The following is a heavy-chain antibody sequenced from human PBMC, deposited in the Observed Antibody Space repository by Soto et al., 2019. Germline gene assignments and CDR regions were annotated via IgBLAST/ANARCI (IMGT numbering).Heavy chain of an antibody. CDR1: GGSFGSSSFY. J-gene: IGHJ6*02. D-gene: IGHD5-18*01. CDR2: GYYSGST. Sequence: SETLSLTCTVSGGSFGSSSFYWGWLRQPPWKGLEWIGSGYYSGSTYYNPSLESRVTVSVVTSRNQFSLKLNSVTATNTAVDFCARHLTGRQHAYYYGVDVWGRGTTVTVSS. CDR3: ARHLTGRQHAYYYGVDV. V-gene: IGHV4-39*01.